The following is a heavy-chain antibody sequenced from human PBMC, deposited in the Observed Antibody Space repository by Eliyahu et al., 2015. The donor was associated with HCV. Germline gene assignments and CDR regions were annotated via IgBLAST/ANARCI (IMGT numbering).Heavy chain of an antibody. D-gene: IGHD2/OR15-2a*01. V-gene: IGHV3-23*01. Sequence: GSLRLSCTTSGFSFSNFAMSWVRQAPGKGLEWVSGISGRGSTVYVADSVKGRFIVSRDNSKNTVYLDMNGLQADDTALYFCAKDQGIVLMEFASFLHWGQGTPVTVSS. CDR2: ISGRGSTV. CDR1: GFSFSNFA. J-gene: IGHJ1*01. CDR3: AKDQGIVLMEFASFLH.